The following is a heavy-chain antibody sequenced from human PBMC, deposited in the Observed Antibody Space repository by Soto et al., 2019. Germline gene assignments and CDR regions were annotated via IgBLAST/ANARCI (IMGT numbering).Heavy chain of an antibody. CDR1: GGSFSSDA. Sequence: SVKVSCKASGGSFSSDAFGWVRQARGQGLEWMGGIIPTSGTANYAQRCQGRATITADESTSTAYMELSSLTSEDTAVYCCARGQGYCSGGICYYYYYGMDVWGQGTTVTVSS. CDR3: ARGQGYCSGGICYYYYYGMDV. CDR2: IIPTSGTA. D-gene: IGHD2-15*01. J-gene: IGHJ6*02. V-gene: IGHV1-69*13.